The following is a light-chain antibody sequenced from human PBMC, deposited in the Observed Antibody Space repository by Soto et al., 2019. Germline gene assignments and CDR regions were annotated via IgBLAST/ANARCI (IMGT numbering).Light chain of an antibody. CDR1: QSITTY. V-gene: IGKV1-39*01. CDR2: TAS. Sequence: DTQMTQSPSSLSASVGDRVTITCRASQSITTYLNWYQQKPGKAPKLLISTASSLQSGVPSRFSGSGSGTDFTLTTNSLQPEDFATYYCQQTYSTPQTFGQGTKVEI. CDR3: QQTYSTPQT. J-gene: IGKJ1*01.